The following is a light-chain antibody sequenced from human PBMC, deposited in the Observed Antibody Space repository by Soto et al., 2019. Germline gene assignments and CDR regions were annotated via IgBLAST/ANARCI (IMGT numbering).Light chain of an antibody. V-gene: IGLV2-23*02. J-gene: IGLJ2*01. Sequence: QSALTQPASVSGSPGQSITISCTGTTSDVGNYNLVSWYQQHPGKAPKLMIYEVSKRPSGVSYRFSGSKSGNTASLTISGLQAEDEADYYCCSYGSNSKLRFGGGTKVTVL. CDR2: EVS. CDR1: TSDVGNYNL. CDR3: CSYGSNSKLR.